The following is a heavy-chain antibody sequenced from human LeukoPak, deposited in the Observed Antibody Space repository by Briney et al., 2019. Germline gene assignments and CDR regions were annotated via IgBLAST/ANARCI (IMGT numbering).Heavy chain of an antibody. CDR2: IHTSGST. D-gene: IGHD2-15*01. V-gene: IGHV4-4*07. Sequence: PSETLSLTCSFSGGSISSYYWSWIRQPAGKGLEWIGRIHTSGSTNYNPSLKSRVTMSVDTSKNQFSLKLKSVTAADTAVYYCARGLGSCYSSICDYFNYWGQGTLVTVSS. CDR1: GGSISSYY. J-gene: IGHJ4*02. CDR3: ARGLGSCYSSICDYFNY.